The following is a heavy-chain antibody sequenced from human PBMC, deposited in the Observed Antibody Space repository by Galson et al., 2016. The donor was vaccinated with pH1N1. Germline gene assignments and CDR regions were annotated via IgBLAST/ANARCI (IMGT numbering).Heavy chain of an antibody. V-gene: IGHV4-30-2*01. D-gene: IGHD2-2*01. Sequence: TLSLTCGVSGGSISSGGYSWGWIRQPPGKGLEWIGYIYQSGSTYYNPSLRSRLTISVDRSKNQFSLKLSSVTAADTAVYYCAGYCTSTNCHAGAFDIRGQGTMVTVSS. CDR1: GGSISSGGYS. CDR2: IYQSGST. CDR3: AGYCTSTNCHAGAFDI. J-gene: IGHJ3*02.